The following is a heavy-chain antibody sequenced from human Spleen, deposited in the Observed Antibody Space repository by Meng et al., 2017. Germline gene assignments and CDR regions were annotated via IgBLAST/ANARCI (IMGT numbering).Heavy chain of an antibody. J-gene: IGHJ3*01. CDR2: IKSKTDGETT. CDR3: TDGRNL. D-gene: IGHD1-14*01. CDR1: GFTFSNAW. V-gene: IGHV3-15*01. Sequence: GESMKISCAASGFTFSNAWMSWVRQAPGKGLEWVGRIKSKTDGETTDYAAPVKDRFSISRDDPKDTVYLQVNSLKTEDTAVYRCTDGRNLWGQGTVVTVSS.